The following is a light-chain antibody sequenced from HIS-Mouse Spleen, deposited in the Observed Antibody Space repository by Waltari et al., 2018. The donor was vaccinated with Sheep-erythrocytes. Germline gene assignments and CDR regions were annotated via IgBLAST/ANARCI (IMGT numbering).Light chain of an antibody. J-gene: IGLJ2*01. CDR1: SSDVGGYNY. CDR3: CSYAGSYIFVV. Sequence: QSALTQPRAVSGSPGQSVTISCTGTSSDVGGYNYVSLYQQHPGKAPKLMIYDVSKRPSGVPDRFSGSKSGNTASLTISGLQAEDEADYYCCSYAGSYIFVVFGGGTKLTVL. V-gene: IGLV2-11*01. CDR2: DVS.